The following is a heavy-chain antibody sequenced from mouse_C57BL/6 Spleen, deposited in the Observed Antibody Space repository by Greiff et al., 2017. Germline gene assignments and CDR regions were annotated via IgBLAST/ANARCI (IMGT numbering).Heavy chain of an antibody. CDR2: IDPSDSYT. Sequence: QVQLQQSGAELVMPGASVKLSCKASGYTFTSYWMHWVKQRPGQGLEWIGEIDPSDSYTNYNQKFKGKSTLTVDKSSSTAYMQLSSLTSEDSAVYYCARGEYYGNYGDYCAMDYWGQGTSVTVSS. CDR1: GYTFTSYW. J-gene: IGHJ4*01. CDR3: ARGEYYGNYGDYCAMDY. D-gene: IGHD2-1*01. V-gene: IGHV1-69*01.